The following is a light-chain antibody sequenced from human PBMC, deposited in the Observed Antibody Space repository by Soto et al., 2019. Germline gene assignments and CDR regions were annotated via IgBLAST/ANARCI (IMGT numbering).Light chain of an antibody. J-gene: IGKJ5*01. CDR2: GAS. V-gene: IGKV3-15*01. CDR3: QQRHMWPIT. Sequence: EIVMTQSPATLSVSPGERATLFCRASQNVGTSLAWYQQIPGQPPRLLIHGASIRATGVPARFTGSGSGTEFTLTISGLQSEDLAVYYCQQRHMWPITFGQGTRLEIK. CDR1: QNVGTS.